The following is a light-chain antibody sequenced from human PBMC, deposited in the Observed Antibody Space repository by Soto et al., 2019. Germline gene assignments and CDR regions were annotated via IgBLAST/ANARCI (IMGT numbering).Light chain of an antibody. V-gene: IGKV3-15*01. CDR3: QQYNNWPYT. CDR1: QIVSSN. J-gene: IGKJ2*01. CDR2: GAS. Sequence: ETVMTQSPATLSVSPGERATLSCRASQIVSSNLAWYQQKPGQAPRLLIYGASTRATGIPARFSGSGSGTEFTLTISSLQSEDFAVYYCQQYNNWPYTFGQGTKLEIK.